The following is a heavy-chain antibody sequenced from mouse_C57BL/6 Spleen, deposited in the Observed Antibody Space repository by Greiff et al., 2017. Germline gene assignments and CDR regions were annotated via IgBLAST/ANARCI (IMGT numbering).Heavy chain of an antibody. V-gene: IGHV1-64*01. CDR3: AIRDGSYAMDY. CDR2: IHPNSGST. D-gene: IGHD2-3*01. CDR1: GFTFTSYC. Sequence: QVQLQQPGAELVKPGASVKLSCTASGFTFTSYCMHWVKQRPGQGLEWIGMIHPNSGSTYYNEKFKSTATLTVNKSSSTAYWQLSSLTSEDSAVYYCAIRDGSYAMDYWGQGTSVTVAS. J-gene: IGHJ4*01.